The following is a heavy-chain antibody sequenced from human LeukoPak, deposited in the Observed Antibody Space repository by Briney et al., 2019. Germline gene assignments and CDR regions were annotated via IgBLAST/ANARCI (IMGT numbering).Heavy chain of an antibody. Sequence: GGSLRLSCAASGFTFSSYEMNWVRQAPGKGLEWVSYISSSGSTIYYADSVKGRFIISRDNAKNSMYLQMNSLRGEDTAVYYCARGLSVVVAADYGMDVWGKGTTVTVSS. CDR2: ISSSGSTI. CDR3: ARGLSVVVAADYGMDV. J-gene: IGHJ6*04. D-gene: IGHD2-15*01. V-gene: IGHV3-48*03. CDR1: GFTFSSYE.